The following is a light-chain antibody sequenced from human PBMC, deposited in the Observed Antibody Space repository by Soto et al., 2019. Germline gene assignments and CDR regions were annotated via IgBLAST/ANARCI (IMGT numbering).Light chain of an antibody. Sequence: EIQVTQSPSTLSSSPGERATLSCTAIQSVSSSYLAWYQQKPGQAPRLLIYGASSRATGIPDRFSGSGSGTDFTLTISRLEPEDFAVYYCQQYRMSPNTLGQGTRLEIK. CDR3: QQYRMSPNT. CDR2: GAS. J-gene: IGKJ5*01. V-gene: IGKV3-20*01. CDR1: QSVSSSY.